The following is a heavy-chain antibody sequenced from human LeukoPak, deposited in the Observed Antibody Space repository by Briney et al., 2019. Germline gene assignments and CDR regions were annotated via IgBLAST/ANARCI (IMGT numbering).Heavy chain of an antibody. CDR3: ARERVGATALRYYYYYMDV. V-gene: IGHV3-21*01. J-gene: IGHJ6*03. CDR1: GFTFSSYS. CDR2: ISRSSSYI. D-gene: IGHD1-26*01. Sequence: PGGSLRLSCAASGFTFSSYSMNWVRQAPGKGLEWVSSISRSSSYIYYADSVKGRFTISGDNAKNSLYLQMNSLRAEDTAVYYCARERVGATALRYYYYYMDVWGKGTTVTVSS.